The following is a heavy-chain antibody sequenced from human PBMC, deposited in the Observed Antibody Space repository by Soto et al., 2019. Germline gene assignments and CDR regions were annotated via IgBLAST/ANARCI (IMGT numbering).Heavy chain of an antibody. Sequence: EVQLVESGGGLVKPGGSLRLSCAASGFSFNTYSMNWVRQAPGKGLEWVSSISSSSSYINYANSVKGRFTLSRDNAKNSLYLQMNSLRAEDTAVYYCASLSRFALDYWGHGTLVTVSS. J-gene: IGHJ4*01. CDR3: ASLSRFALDY. CDR2: ISSSSSYI. D-gene: IGHD3-10*01. V-gene: IGHV3-21*01. CDR1: GFSFNTYS.